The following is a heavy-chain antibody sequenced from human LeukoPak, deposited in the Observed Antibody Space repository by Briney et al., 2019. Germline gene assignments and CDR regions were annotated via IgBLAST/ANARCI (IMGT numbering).Heavy chain of an antibody. J-gene: IGHJ6*02. Sequence: PGRSLRLSCAASGFTFSSYAMHWVRQAPGKGLEWLAVISYDGSNKYYADSVKGRFTITRDNSKNTLYPQMNSLRAEDTAVYYCARDKVIAVAGTPDYYYYGMDVWGQGTTVTVSS. D-gene: IGHD6-19*01. CDR3: ARDKVIAVAGTPDYYYYGMDV. CDR1: GFTFSSYA. V-gene: IGHV3-30-3*01. CDR2: ISYDGSNK.